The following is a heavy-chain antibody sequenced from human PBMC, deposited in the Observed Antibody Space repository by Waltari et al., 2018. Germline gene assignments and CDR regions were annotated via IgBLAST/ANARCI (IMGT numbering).Heavy chain of an antibody. CDR1: GFTFNHCV. Sequence: EVQLLESGGGLVQPGGSLRLSCAASGFTFNHCVMYWIRQAPGKGLEWVSSTSGYGGDTYYADSVKDRFTISRDNSKNTLYLQLNSLRAEDTAVYYCATNWNGVHWGQGTLVTV. CDR3: ATNWNGVH. CDR2: TSGYGGDT. V-gene: IGHV3-23*01. J-gene: IGHJ4*02. D-gene: IGHD1-1*01.